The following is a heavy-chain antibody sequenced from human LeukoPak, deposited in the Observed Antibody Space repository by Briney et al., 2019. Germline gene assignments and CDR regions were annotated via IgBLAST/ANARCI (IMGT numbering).Heavy chain of an antibody. J-gene: IGHJ4*02. CDR1: GFTFSSYV. CDR2: IWYDGSNK. Sequence: GRSLRLSCAASGFTFSSYVMHWVRQAPGKGLEWVAVIWYDGSNKYYADSVKGRFTISRDNSKNTLYLQMNSLRAEDTAVYYCARDRLRLGELSFMRYWGQGTLVTVSS. D-gene: IGHD3-16*02. CDR3: ARDRLRLGELSFMRY. V-gene: IGHV3-33*01.